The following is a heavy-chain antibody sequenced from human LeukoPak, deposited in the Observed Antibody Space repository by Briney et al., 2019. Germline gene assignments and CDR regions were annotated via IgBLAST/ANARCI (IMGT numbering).Heavy chain of an antibody. D-gene: IGHD3-16*01. V-gene: IGHV3-11*01. CDR2: ISGSGSAI. J-gene: IGHJ4*02. Sequence: GGSLRLSCLASGFTFRDFYMSWIRQAPGKGLEWVSYISGSGSAIFYADSVKGRFTISRDNAKNLLYLQMNSLRAEDTALYYCGRESALDPGDSHGGVCLDCGGRGPLFTVPS. CDR1: GFTFRDFY. CDR3: GRESALDPGDSHGGVCLDC.